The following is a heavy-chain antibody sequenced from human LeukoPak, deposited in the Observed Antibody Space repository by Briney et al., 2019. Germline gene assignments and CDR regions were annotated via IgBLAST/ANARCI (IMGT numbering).Heavy chain of an antibody. D-gene: IGHD1-14*01. CDR1: GFTFSSYS. J-gene: IGHJ4*02. Sequence: GGSLRLSCAASGFTFSSYSVTWVRQAPGKGLERVSYISSSSSTIYYADSVKGRFTISRDNAKNSLYLQMNSLRAEDTAVYYCARDGDFRSFDYWGQGTLVTVSP. CDR3: ARDGDFRSFDY. V-gene: IGHV3-48*01. CDR2: ISSSSSTI.